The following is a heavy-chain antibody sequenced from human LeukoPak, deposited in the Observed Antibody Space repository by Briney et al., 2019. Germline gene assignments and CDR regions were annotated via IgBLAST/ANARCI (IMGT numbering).Heavy chain of an antibody. V-gene: IGHV4-34*01. J-gene: IGHJ6*03. D-gene: IGHD2-15*01. CDR3: ARVVVVAANPNYYYYTDV. CDR1: GGSFSGYY. CDR2: INHSGST. Sequence: SETLSLTCAVYGGSFSGYYWSWIRQPPGKGLEWIGEINHSGSTNYNPSLKSRVTISVDTSKNQFSLKLSSVTAADTAVYYCARVVVVAANPNYYYYTDVWGNGTTVTISS.